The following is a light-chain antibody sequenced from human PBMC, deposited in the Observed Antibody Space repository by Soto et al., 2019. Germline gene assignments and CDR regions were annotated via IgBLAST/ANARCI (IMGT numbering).Light chain of an antibody. J-gene: IGKJ1*01. CDR1: QSIRNW. Sequence: DIQMTQSPSTLSASVGDRVTITCRASQSIRNWLAWYQQKPGKAPKLLMYDASSLDSGVPSRFSGSGSGTEFTLTISSLQTDDFATYYCQQYNAYPCTFGQGTKVEIK. CDR2: DAS. CDR3: QQYNAYPCT. V-gene: IGKV1-5*01.